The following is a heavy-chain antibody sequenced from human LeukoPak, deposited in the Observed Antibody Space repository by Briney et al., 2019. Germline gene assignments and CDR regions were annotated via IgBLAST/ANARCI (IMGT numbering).Heavy chain of an antibody. Sequence: ASVKVTCKASGYTFTNYGISWVRQAPGQGLEWMGWISTNSDIRTYAQTLQGRFTMTTDTATTTAYMELNNLTFDDTAVYYCARDWDAMNNCFDPWGQGTPVTVSS. CDR3: ARDWDAMNNCFDP. J-gene: IGHJ5*02. CDR1: GYTFTNYG. V-gene: IGHV1-18*01. CDR2: ISTNSDIR. D-gene: IGHD1-26*01.